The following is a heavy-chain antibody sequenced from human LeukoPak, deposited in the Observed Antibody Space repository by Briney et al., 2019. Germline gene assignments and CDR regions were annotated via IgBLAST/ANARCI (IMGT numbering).Heavy chain of an antibody. Sequence: ASVKVSCKASGYTFTCYYMHWVRQAPGQGLEWMGWIDPNSGGTNYAQKFQGWVTMTRDTSISTAYMELSRLRSDDTAVYYCARESVSGNSGYDYWGQGTLVTVSS. J-gene: IGHJ4*02. CDR1: GYTFTCYY. V-gene: IGHV1-2*04. CDR2: IDPNSGGT. D-gene: IGHD4-23*01. CDR3: ARESVSGNSGYDY.